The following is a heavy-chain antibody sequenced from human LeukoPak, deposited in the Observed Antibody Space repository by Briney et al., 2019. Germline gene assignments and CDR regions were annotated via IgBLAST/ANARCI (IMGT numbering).Heavy chain of an antibody. J-gene: IGHJ4*02. Sequence: SETLSLTCAVYGGSISGFYYTWISQPPGKGLEWIGEIDHSGDTNYNPSLKSRATISIDTSKSQVFLKVTSVTAADAALYYCARGSPFQEWGQGTLVTVSS. CDR3: ARGSPFQE. CDR1: GGSISGFY. CDR2: IDHSGDT. V-gene: IGHV4-34*01.